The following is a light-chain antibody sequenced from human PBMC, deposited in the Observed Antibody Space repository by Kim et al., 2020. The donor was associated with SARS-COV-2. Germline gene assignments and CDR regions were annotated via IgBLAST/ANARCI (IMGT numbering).Light chain of an antibody. V-gene: IGLV2-23*02. CDR3: CSYAGSSTWV. CDR2: EVS. J-gene: IGLJ3*02. CDR1: SSNVGSYNL. Sequence: SALTQPASVSGSPGQSITISCTGTSSNVGSYNLVSWYQQHPGKAPKLMIYEVSKRPSGVSNRFSGSKSGNTASLTISGRQAEDEADYYCCSYAGSSTWVFGGGTKL.